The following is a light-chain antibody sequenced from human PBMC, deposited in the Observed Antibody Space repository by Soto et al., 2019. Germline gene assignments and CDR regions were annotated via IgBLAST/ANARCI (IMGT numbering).Light chain of an antibody. Sequence: DIPMTQSPSSLSASVGDRVTITCRASQSINNYLHWYQQKPGKAPKLLIYAASSLQGGVPSRFSGSGSGTDFTLTIRSLQPEDFATYYCQQSYSTPRLTFGGGPKVEI. CDR1: QSINNY. CDR3: QQSYSTPRLT. CDR2: AAS. J-gene: IGKJ4*01. V-gene: IGKV1-39*01.